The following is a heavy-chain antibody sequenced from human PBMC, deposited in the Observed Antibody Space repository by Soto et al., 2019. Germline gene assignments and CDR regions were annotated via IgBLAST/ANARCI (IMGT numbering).Heavy chain of an antibody. J-gene: IGHJ4*02. CDR1: GGYVTSRF. Sequence: TSETLSLTCAVSGGYVTSRFWNWIRQSPRRGLEWIGYIHNGEIINYNPSLKSRVSMSVDRSKNQFSLKMNSVTAADTAVYYCAFGDSLGTLDSWGQGTLVTVYS. D-gene: IGHD2-21*01. V-gene: IGHV4-59*02. CDR2: IHNGEII. CDR3: AFGDSLGTLDS.